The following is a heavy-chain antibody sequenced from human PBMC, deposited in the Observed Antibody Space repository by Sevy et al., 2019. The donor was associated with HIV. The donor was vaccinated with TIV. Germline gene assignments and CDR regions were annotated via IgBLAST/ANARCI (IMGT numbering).Heavy chain of an antibody. CDR3: ALERLSSNVAEYFQN. V-gene: IGHV3-30-3*01. Sequence: GGSLRLSCAASGFTFTSYSMHWVRQAPGKGLEWVATISYDANNKHYADSVKGRFTISSDNSRNSLFLQMTSLRSEDTAVYYCALERLSSNVAEYFQNWGQGTLVTVSS. J-gene: IGHJ1*01. D-gene: IGHD1-1*01. CDR2: ISYDANNK. CDR1: GFTFTSYS.